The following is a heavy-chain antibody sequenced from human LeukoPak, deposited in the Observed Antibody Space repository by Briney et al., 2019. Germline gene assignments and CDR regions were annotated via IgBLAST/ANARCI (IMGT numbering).Heavy chain of an antibody. V-gene: IGHV3-53*01. Sequence: GGSLRLSCAASGFTGRKKMLSWVRQAPGNGLEWLSMLQDGDRIYFGDSAKGRCTTSSDTSKNTVYFQVNGMRTDDTAVYYCAGGHIEVWSQGTPVTVSS. CDR1: GFTGRKKM. CDR2: LQDGDRI. D-gene: IGHD2-21*01. J-gene: IGHJ4*02. CDR3: AGGHIEV.